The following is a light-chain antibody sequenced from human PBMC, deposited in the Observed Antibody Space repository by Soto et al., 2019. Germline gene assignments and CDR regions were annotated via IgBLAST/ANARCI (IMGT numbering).Light chain of an antibody. CDR1: QSVSSR. CDR3: PQNKSYPT. CDR2: DAS. Sequence: DIGLTQSPATLSASTGERASLTCRAGQSVSSRLALYQHKPGKATRLLIYDASTVESGVPSRFSSSGSGTEFPITINHLPPDDLVYYIRPQNKSYPTFGRGTKVDIK. V-gene: IGKV1-5*01. J-gene: IGKJ4*02.